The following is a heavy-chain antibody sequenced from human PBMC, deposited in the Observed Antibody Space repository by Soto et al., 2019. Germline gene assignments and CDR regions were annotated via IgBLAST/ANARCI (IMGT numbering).Heavy chain of an antibody. CDR2: IDPSDSYT. Sequence: GESLKISCKGSGYSFTSYWISWVRQMPGKGLEWMGRIDPSDSYTNYSPSFQGQVTISADKSITTAYLQWSSLKASAPAMYYCARPGPHDLGNYAWFPPWGEEPLFPAS. CDR3: ARPGPHDLGNYAWFPP. CDR1: GYSFTSYW. J-gene: IGHJ5*02. V-gene: IGHV5-10-1*04. D-gene: IGHD4-4*01.